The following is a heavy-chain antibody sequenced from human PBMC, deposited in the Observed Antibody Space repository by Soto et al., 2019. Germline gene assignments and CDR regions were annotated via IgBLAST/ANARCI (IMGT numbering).Heavy chain of an antibody. V-gene: IGHV4-59*01. CDR3: ARVMDYYDSFDY. CDR1: GGSISRYY. J-gene: IGHJ4*02. CDR2: IYYSGST. Sequence: SETLSLTCTVSGGSISRYYWSWIRQPPGKGLEWIGYIYYSGSTNYNPSLKSRVTISVDTSKNQFSLKLSSVTAADTAVYYCARVMDYYDSFDYWGQGTLVTVSS. D-gene: IGHD3-22*01.